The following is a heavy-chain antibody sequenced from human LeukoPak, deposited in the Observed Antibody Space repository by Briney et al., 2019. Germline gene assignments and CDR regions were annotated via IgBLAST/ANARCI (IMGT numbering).Heavy chain of an antibody. CDR3: ALNPDYYGSGSFDY. V-gene: IGHV3-7*01. CDR1: GFTFSSYW. J-gene: IGHJ4*02. CDR2: IKEDGSEK. Sequence: GGSLRLSCAASGFTFSSYWMSWVRQAPGKGLEWVADIKEDGSEKYYVDSVKGRFTISRDNAKNSLYLQMNSLRAEDTAVYYCALNPDYYGSGSFDYWGQGTLVTVSS. D-gene: IGHD3-10*01.